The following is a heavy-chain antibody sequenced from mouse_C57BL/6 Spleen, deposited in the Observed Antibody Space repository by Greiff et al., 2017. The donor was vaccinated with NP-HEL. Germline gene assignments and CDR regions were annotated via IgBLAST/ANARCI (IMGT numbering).Heavy chain of an antibody. J-gene: IGHJ2*01. Sequence: EVQLVESGTVLARPGASVKMSCKTSGYTFTSYWMHWVKQRPGQGLEWIGAIYPGNSDTSYNQKFKGKAKLTAVTSASTAYMELSSLTNEDSAVYYCTEGYYYGSNYFDYWGQGTTLTVSS. CDR3: TEGYYYGSNYFDY. CDR1: GYTFTSYW. CDR2: IYPGNSDT. V-gene: IGHV1-5*01. D-gene: IGHD1-1*01.